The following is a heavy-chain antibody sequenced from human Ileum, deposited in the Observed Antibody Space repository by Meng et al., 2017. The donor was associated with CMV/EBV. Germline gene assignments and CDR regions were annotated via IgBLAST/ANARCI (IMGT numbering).Heavy chain of an antibody. D-gene: IGHD2-8*01. J-gene: IGHJ4*02. CDR3: ARDETNAYFDY. CDR1: GYTFTGYY. V-gene: IGHV1-2*02. Sequence: ASVKVSCKASGYTFTGYYMHWVRQAPGQGLEWMGWINPNSGGTNYAQNFQGRVTMTRDTSISTAYMELSRLRSDDTAVYYCARDETNAYFDYWGQGTLVTVSS. CDR2: INPNSGGT.